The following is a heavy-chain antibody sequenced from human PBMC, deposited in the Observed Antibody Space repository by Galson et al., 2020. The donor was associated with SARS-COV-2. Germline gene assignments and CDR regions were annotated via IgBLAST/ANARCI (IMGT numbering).Heavy chain of an antibody. Sequence: GESLKISCEGSGFTFNSYAMNWVRQAPGKGLEWVSSISSSSNDIYYSDSVKGRFTVSRDNAKNSLFLQMNSLRAEDTAVYYCARDWDESSGYFASWFDPWGQGTLVTVSP. CDR2: ISSSSNDI. CDR3: ARDWDESSGYFASWFDP. V-gene: IGHV3-21*01. CDR1: GFTFNSYA. D-gene: IGHD3-22*01. J-gene: IGHJ5*02.